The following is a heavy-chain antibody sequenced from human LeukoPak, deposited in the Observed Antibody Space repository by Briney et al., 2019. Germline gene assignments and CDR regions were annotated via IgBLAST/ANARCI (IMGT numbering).Heavy chain of an antibody. CDR1: GGSISGYY. V-gene: IGHV4-59*01. D-gene: IGHD3-22*01. Sequence: PSETLSLTCTGSGGSISGYYWNWIRQPPGKGLEWIGYIHYSGSTNYNPSLKSRVTISVDTSKNQFSLKLSSVTAADTAVYYCARDRSGYYDSSDYYGDYFDYWGQGTLVTVSS. CDR2: IHYSGST. J-gene: IGHJ4*02. CDR3: ARDRSGYYDSSDYYGDYFDY.